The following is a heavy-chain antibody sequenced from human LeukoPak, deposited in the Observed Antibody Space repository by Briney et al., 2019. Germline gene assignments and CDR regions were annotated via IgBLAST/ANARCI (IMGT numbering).Heavy chain of an antibody. CDR2: ISAYNGNT. Sequence: GASVKVSCKASGYTFTSYGISWVRQAPGQGLEWMGWISAYNGNTNYAQKLQGRVTMTTDTSTSTAYMELRSLRSDDTAVYYCARASRIPTITDFDIWGQGTMVTVSS. V-gene: IGHV1-18*01. CDR3: ARASRIPTITDFDI. D-gene: IGHD5-12*01. CDR1: GYTFTSYG. J-gene: IGHJ3*02.